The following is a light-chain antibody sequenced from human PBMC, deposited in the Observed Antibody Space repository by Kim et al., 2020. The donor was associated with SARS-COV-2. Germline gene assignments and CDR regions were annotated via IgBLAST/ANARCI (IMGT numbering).Light chain of an antibody. Sequence: GSQGQTASITCSGVKLGDKYACWYQQKPGRAPVLVIYQDSKRPSGIPERFSGSNSGNTATLTISGTQAMDEADYYCQAWDSSHVVFGGGTQLTVL. V-gene: IGLV3-1*01. CDR3: QAWDSSHVV. J-gene: IGLJ2*01. CDR1: KLGDKY. CDR2: QDS.